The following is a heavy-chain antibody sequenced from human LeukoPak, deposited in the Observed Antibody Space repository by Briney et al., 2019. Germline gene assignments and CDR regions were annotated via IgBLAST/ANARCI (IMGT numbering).Heavy chain of an antibody. CDR2: IFPGDSHT. J-gene: IGHJ4*02. Sequence: GESLKISCKGPGHSFINYWIAWVRPMPGKGLEWSGIIFPGDSHTRYSPSFQGQVTISADMSIDTAYLQWSSLRASDTAMYYCARIAATWYGGSWGQGTLVFVSS. V-gene: IGHV5-51*01. CDR1: GHSFINYW. D-gene: IGHD2-15*01. CDR3: ARIAATWYGGS.